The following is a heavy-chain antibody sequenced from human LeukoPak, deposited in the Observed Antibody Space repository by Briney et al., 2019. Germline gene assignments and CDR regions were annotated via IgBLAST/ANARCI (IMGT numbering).Heavy chain of an antibody. CDR1: GGSISSGSYY. Sequence: SETLSLTCTVSGGSISSGSYYWSWIRQPAGKGLEWIGRIYTSGSTNYNPSLKRRVTISVDTSKNQFSLKLSSVTAADTAVYYCARERGSLYYFDYWGQGTLVTVSS. D-gene: IGHD6-13*01. CDR3: ARERGSLYYFDY. J-gene: IGHJ4*02. V-gene: IGHV4-61*02. CDR2: IYTSGST.